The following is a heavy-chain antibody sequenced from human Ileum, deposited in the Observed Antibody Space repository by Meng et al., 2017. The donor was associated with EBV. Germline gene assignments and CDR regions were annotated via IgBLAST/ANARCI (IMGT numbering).Heavy chain of an antibody. D-gene: IGHD3-16*01. CDR1: GSTFINHD. CDR2: MNSYTGNA. V-gene: IGHV1-8*01. Sequence: QVWLVEAGAEVKTRGASVKVSCNASGSTFINHDIIWVRQAAGQGLESIGWMNSYTGNAGYAKKFRGRVTMTRDTSINTAYLEVISLTYEDTAVYYCARGSGAGGRDWFDPWGQGTLVTVSS. J-gene: IGHJ5*02. CDR3: ARGSGAGGRDWFDP.